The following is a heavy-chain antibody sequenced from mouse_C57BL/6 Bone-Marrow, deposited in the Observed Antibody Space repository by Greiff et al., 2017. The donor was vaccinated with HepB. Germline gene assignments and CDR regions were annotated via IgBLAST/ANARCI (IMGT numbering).Heavy chain of an antibody. CDR2: INHNNGGT. D-gene: IGHD2-2*01. Sequence: VQLQQSGPELVKPGASVKIPCKASGYTFTDYNMDWVKQSHGKSLEWIGDINHNNGGTIYNQKFKGKATLTVDKSSSTAYMELRSLTSEDTAVYYCARVGMVTTGIGGAMDYWGQGTSVTVSS. V-gene: IGHV1-18*01. CDR3: ARVGMVTTGIGGAMDY. J-gene: IGHJ4*01. CDR1: GYTFTDYN.